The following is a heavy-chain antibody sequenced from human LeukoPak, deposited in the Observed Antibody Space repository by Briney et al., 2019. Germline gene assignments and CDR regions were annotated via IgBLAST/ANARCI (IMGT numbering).Heavy chain of an antibody. CDR1: GGSISSSSYY. J-gene: IGHJ4*02. CDR2: IYYSGST. D-gene: IGHD3-22*01. V-gene: IGHV4-39*01. Sequence: SETRSLTCAVSGGSISSSSYYWGWIRQPPGKGLERIGSIYYSGSTYYNPSLKSRVTISVDTSKNQFSLKLSSVTAADTAVYYCAHRGKWHYYDSSGLFDYWGQRTLVTVSS. CDR3: AHRGKWHYYDSSGLFDY.